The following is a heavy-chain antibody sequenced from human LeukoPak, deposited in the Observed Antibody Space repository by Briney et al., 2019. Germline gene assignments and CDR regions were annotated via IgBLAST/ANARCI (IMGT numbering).Heavy chain of an antibody. Sequence: GASVKVSCKASGYTFTSCGISWVRQAPGQGLEWMGWSSAYNGNTNYAQKLQGRGTMTPDTSPSTAYMELRSLRADDTAVYYCARDKPGVVIVNAACDIWRQGTMVSVSS. CDR2: SSAYNGNT. CDR3: ARDKPGVVIVNAACDI. J-gene: IGHJ3*02. D-gene: IGHD3-3*01. CDR1: GYTFTSCG. V-gene: IGHV1-18*01.